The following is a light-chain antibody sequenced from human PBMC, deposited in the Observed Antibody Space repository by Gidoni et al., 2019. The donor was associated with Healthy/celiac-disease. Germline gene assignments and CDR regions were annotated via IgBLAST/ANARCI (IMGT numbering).Light chain of an antibody. V-gene: IGLV6-57*02. J-gene: IGLJ2*01. Sequence: LMLTQPHPRSQPPGKTVTISFTGSSGSIASNYVQWYQQRPGSAPTTVIYEDNQRPSGVPDRFSGSIDSSSNSASLTISGLKTEDEADYYCQSYDSSNVVFGGGTKLTVL. CDR3: QSYDSSNVV. CDR1: SGSIASNY. CDR2: EDN.